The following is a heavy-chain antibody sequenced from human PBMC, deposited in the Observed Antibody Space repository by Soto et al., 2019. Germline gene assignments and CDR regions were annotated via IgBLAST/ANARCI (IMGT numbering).Heavy chain of an antibody. Sequence: QVQLQQWGAGLLKPSETLSLTCAVYGGSFSGYYWSWIRQPPGKGLEWIGEINHSGSTNYNPSLTSRVALPVDTSNNQFSLKLSSVTAADTAVYYCARGLRTRRGGYYFDYWGQGTLVTVSS. CDR3: ARGLRTRRGGYYFDY. D-gene: IGHD1-26*01. V-gene: IGHV4-34*01. J-gene: IGHJ4*02. CDR2: INHSGST. CDR1: GGSFSGYY.